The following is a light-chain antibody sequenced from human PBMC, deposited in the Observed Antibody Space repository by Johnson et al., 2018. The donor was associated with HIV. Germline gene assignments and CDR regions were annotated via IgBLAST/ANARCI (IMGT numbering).Light chain of an antibody. V-gene: IGLV1-51*01. CDR2: DNN. CDR1: SSNIGNNY. Sequence: SVLTQSPSVSAAPGQKVTISCSGSSSNIGNNYVSWYQQLPGTAPKLLIYDNNKRPSGIPDRFSGSKSGPSATLGITGLQTGDEADYYCGTWNGSLSANYVFGSGTKVTVL. CDR3: GTWNGSLSANYV. J-gene: IGLJ1*01.